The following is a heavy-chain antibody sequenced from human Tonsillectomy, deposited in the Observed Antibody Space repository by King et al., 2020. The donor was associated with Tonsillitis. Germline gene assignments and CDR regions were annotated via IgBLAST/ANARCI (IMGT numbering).Heavy chain of an antibody. D-gene: IGHD4-11*01. CDR1: GYSFTSYW. CDR3: ARVATHDYTDNNWLHP. J-gene: IGHJ5*02. V-gene: IGHV5-10-1*03. CDR2: IDPSDSYT. Sequence: QLVQSGAEVKKPGESLRISCKGSGYSFTSYWISWVRQMPGKGLEWMGRIDPSDSYTNYSPSFQGHVTISADKSISTAYLQWSSLKASDTAMYYCARVATHDYTDNNWLHPWVHGTLVTV.